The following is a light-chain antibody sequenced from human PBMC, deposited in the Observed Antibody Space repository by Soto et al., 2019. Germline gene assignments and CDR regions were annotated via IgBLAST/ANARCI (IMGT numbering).Light chain of an antibody. CDR1: SSDVGSYNL. V-gene: IGLV2-23*02. CDR2: DVT. Sequence: QSALTQPASVSGSPGQSITISCTGTSSDVGSYNLVSWYQQHPGKAPKFMIYDVTKRPSGVSNRFSGSKSGNTSSLTISGLQAEEEADYYCCSYAGISTLVFGGGTNLTVL. J-gene: IGLJ2*01. CDR3: CSYAGISTLV.